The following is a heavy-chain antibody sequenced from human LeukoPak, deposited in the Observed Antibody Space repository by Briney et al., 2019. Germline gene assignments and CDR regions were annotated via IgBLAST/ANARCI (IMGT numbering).Heavy chain of an antibody. J-gene: IGHJ4*02. CDR1: GFTIRDYV. V-gene: IGHV3-11*01. D-gene: IGHD1-20*01. Sequence: GGSLRLSCAASGFTIRDYVMSWVRQAPGKGLEWVSYIDPSGTALYYADSVKGRFTVSRDNGKNSLSLQLRSLRAEDTALYYCARAAYNWNWGQGTLVTVSS. CDR3: ARAAYNWN. CDR2: IDPSGTAL.